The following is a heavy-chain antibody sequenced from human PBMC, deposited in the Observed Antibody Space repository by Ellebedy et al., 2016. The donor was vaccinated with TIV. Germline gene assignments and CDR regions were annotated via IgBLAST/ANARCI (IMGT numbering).Heavy chain of an antibody. V-gene: IGHV1-18*01. J-gene: IGHJ5*02. CDR1: GYTFTSYG. CDR3: ARVQRAVAATGGWFNP. D-gene: IGHD6-19*01. CDR2: ISAYNGNT. Sequence: ASVKVSCXASGYTFTSYGISWVRQAPGQGLEWMGWISAYNGNTNYAQKLQGRVTMTTDTSTSTAYMELRSLRSDDTAVYYCARVQRAVAATGGWFNPWGQGTLVTVSS.